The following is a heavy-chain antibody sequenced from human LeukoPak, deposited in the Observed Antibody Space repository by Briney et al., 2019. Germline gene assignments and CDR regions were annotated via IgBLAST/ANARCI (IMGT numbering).Heavy chain of an antibody. V-gene: IGHV4-4*08. D-gene: IGHD3-22*01. CDR2: ISTGGDI. Sequence: PSETLSLTCAVSAGSICNSYCSWARQPPGKGLQFIGYISTGGDITYNPSLRGRATMSINPSNNQLSLTLTSVTTADTAVYFCVRGPGRGYDLEPWGQGSLVTVSS. CDR3: VRGPGRGYDLEP. CDR1: AGSICNSY. J-gene: IGHJ5*02.